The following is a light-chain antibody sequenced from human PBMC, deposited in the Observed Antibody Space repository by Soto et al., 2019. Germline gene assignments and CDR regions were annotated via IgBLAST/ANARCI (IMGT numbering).Light chain of an antibody. V-gene: IGKV3-20*01. J-gene: IGKJ1*01. Sequence: EIVLTQSPGTLSLSPGERATLSCRASQSVPRNSIGWYQQKPGQTPRLLVSGASIRATDIPDRFSGSGSGTDFTLTISRLEPEDFAVYYCQQYGASTWTFGQGTKVEIK. CDR1: QSVPRNS. CDR2: GAS. CDR3: QQYGASTWT.